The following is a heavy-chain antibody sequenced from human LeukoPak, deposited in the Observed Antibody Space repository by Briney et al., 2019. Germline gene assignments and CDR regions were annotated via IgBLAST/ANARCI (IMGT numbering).Heavy chain of an antibody. D-gene: IGHD5-18*01. J-gene: IGHJ4*02. Sequence: GASVKVSCKASGYTFTSYGISWVRQAPGQGLEWMGWISAYNGNTNYAQKLQGRVTMTTDTSTSTAYMELRSLRSDDTAVYYCARANTALAFWVFDYWGQGTLVTVSS. V-gene: IGHV1-18*01. CDR1: GYTFTSYG. CDR3: ARANTALAFWVFDY. CDR2: ISAYNGNT.